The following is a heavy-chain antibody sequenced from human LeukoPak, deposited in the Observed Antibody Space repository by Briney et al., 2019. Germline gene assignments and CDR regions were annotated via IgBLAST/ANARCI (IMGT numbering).Heavy chain of an antibody. V-gene: IGHV3-7*01. CDR1: GFTFSSYW. D-gene: IGHD6-19*01. Sequence: GGSLRLSCAASGFTFSSYWMSWVRQAPGKGLEWVANIKQDGSEKYYVDSVKGRFTISRDNAKNSLNLQMNSLRAEDTAVYYCAKPRYSSGKYFQHWGQGTLVTVSS. CDR2: IKQDGSEK. CDR3: AKPRYSSGKYFQH. J-gene: IGHJ1*01.